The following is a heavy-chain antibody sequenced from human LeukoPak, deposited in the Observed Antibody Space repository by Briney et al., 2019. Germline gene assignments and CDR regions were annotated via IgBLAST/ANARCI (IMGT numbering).Heavy chain of an antibody. D-gene: IGHD3-22*01. CDR3: AKDHVHRYYDSSGYQVDTHWFDP. Sequence: PGRSLRLSCAASGFTFSRYGMHWVRQSPGKGLEWVAVISYDGSNKYYEDSVKGRFTISRDNSKNTLYLQMNSLRAEDTAVYYCAKDHVHRYYDSSGYQVDTHWFDPWGQGTLVTVSS. CDR1: GFTFSRYG. J-gene: IGHJ5*02. V-gene: IGHV3-30*18. CDR2: ISYDGSNK.